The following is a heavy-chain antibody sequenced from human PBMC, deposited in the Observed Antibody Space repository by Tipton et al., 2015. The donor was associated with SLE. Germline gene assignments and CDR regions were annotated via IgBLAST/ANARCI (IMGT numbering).Heavy chain of an antibody. CDR3: ARGLPDFDY. Sequence: TLSLTCAVYGGSFRGYYWSWIRQPPGKGLEWIGEINHSGSTNYNPSLKSRVTISVDTSKNQFSLKLSSVTAADTAVYYCARGLPDFDYWGQGTLVTVSS. CDR1: GGSFRGYY. CDR2: INHSGST. V-gene: IGHV4-34*01. J-gene: IGHJ4*02.